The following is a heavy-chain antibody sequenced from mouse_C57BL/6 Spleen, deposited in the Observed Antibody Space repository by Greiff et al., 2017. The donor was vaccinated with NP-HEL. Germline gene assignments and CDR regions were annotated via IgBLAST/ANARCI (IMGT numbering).Heavy chain of an antibody. V-gene: IGHV1-52*01. J-gene: IGHJ1*03. Sequence: QVQLQQPGAELVRPGSSVKLSCKASGYTFTSYWMHWVKQRPIQGLEWIGNIDPSDSETHYNQKFKDKATLTVDKSSSTAYMQLSSLTSEDSAVYYCARKKGTTVRYFDVWGTGTTVTVSS. CDR2: IDPSDSET. D-gene: IGHD1-1*01. CDR1: GYTFTSYW. CDR3: ARKKGTTVRYFDV.